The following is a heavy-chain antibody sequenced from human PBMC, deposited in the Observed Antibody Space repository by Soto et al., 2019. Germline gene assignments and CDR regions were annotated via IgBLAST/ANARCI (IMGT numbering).Heavy chain of an antibody. CDR2: ISANNGNT. CDR3: ARAYSPGLFDP. Sequence: QVQLVXSGXXXXXXGASVKVSCKASGYTFTSYGISWVRQAPGQGLEWMGWISANNGNTKYAQNFQGRVTMTTDTATSTAYMELRSLRSDDTAVYYCARAYSPGLFDPWGQGTLVTVSS. J-gene: IGHJ5*02. D-gene: IGHD2-15*01. V-gene: IGHV1-18*01. CDR1: GYTFTSYG.